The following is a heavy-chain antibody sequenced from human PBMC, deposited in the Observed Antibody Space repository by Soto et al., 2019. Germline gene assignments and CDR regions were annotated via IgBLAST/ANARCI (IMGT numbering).Heavy chain of an antibody. CDR1: GGTFSSYT. CDR3: ARDKEAVVVPAATSWLGWFDP. Sequence: QVQLVQSGAEVKKPGSSVKVSCKASGGTFSSYTISWVRQAPGQGLEWMGRIIPILGIANYAQKFQGRVTITADKSTSTDYMELSSLRSEDTAVYYCARDKEAVVVPAATSWLGWFDPWGQGTLVTVSS. V-gene: IGHV1-69*08. J-gene: IGHJ5*02. D-gene: IGHD2-2*01. CDR2: IIPILGIA.